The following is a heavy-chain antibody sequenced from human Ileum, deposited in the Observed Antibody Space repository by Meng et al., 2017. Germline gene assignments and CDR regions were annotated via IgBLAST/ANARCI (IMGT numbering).Heavy chain of an antibody. D-gene: IGHD3-16*01. J-gene: IGHJ6*02. CDR2: ISGSGGST. CDR3: AKVGYYDSHYYGMDV. Sequence: GESLKISCTTSGFIFSSSVMTWVRQAPGKGLEWVSHISGSGGSTHYADSVKGRCTISSDNSKNTLYLQMNSLRSEDTAVYYCAKVGYYDSHYYGMDVWGQGTTVTVSS. V-gene: IGHV3-23*01. CDR1: GFIFSSSV.